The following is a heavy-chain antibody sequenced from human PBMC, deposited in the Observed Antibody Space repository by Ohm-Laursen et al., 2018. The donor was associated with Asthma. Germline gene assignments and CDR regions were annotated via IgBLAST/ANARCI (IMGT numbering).Heavy chain of an antibody. V-gene: IGHV3-48*02. CDR1: GFTFSSYS. D-gene: IGHD3-10*01. J-gene: IGHJ5*02. CDR3: ARYYYGSGSYSTWFDP. Sequence: SLRLSCAASGFTFSSYSMNWVRQAPGKGLEWVSYISSSSSAIYYADSVKGRFTISRDNAKNSLYLQMNSLRDEDTAVYYCARYYYGSGSYSTWFDPWGQGTLVTVSS. CDR2: ISSSSSAI.